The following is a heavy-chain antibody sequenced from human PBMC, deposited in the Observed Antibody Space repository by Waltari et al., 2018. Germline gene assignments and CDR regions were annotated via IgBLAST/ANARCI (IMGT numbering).Heavy chain of an antibody. CDR2: INPNSGGT. V-gene: IGHV1-2*06. J-gene: IGHJ4*02. CDR1: GYTFTGSY. Sequence: QVQLVQSGAEVKKPGASVQVSCKASGYTFTGSYMHWVRPAPGQGLEWMGRINPNSGGTNYAQKFQGRVTMTRDTSISTAYMELSRLRSDDTAVYYCARDRVRGGYDIDYWGQGTLVTVSS. D-gene: IGHD5-12*01. CDR3: ARDRVRGGYDIDY.